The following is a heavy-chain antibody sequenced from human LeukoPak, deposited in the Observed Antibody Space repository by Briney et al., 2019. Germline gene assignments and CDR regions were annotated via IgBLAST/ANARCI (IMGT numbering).Heavy chain of an antibody. J-gene: IGHJ4*02. CDR3: ARDNYYGSGSYYYEQFDY. Sequence: PGGSLRLSCAASGFTFSSYAMSWVRQAPGKGLEWVSYISSSSSTIYYADSVKGRFTISRDNAKNSLYLQMNSLRDEDTAVYYCARDNYYGSGSYYYEQFDYWGQGTLVTVSS. CDR1: GFTFSSYA. CDR2: ISSSSSTI. D-gene: IGHD3-10*01. V-gene: IGHV3-48*02.